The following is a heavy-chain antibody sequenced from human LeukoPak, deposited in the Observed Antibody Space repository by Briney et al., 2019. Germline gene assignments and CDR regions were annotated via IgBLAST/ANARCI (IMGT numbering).Heavy chain of an antibody. J-gene: IGHJ4*02. CDR2: ITGSGGST. Sequence: GESLRLSCAASGFTFSSGAMSWVRQAPGKGLEWVSSITGSGGSTDYADSVKGRFTISRDNSKNTLYLQMNSLRAEGTAIYYCAKDRAPYRLFDYWGQGTLVTVSS. V-gene: IGHV3-23*01. CDR3: AKDRAPYRLFDY. D-gene: IGHD4-11*01. CDR1: GFTFSSGA.